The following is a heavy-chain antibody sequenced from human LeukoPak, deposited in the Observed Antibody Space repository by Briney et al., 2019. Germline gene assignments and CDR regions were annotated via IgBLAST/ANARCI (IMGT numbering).Heavy chain of an antibody. J-gene: IGHJ3*02. D-gene: IGHD2-15*01. Sequence: SETLFLTCAVYGGSFSGYYWSWIRQPPGKGLEWIGEINHSGSTNYNPSLKSRVTISVDTSKNQFSLKLSSVTAADTAVYYCARGGCSGGSCYEDAFDIWGQGTMVTVSS. V-gene: IGHV4-34*01. CDR3: ARGGCSGGSCYEDAFDI. CDR2: INHSGST. CDR1: GGSFSGYY.